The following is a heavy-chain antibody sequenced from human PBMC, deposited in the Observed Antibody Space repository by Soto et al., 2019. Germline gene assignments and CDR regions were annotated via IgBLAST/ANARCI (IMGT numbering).Heavy chain of an antibody. Sequence: GALRLYCAASGLSFSSYWMSWVRQAPGKGLEWVANIKQDGSEKYYVDSVKGRFTISRDNAKNSLYLQMNSLRAEDTAVYYCAREGEWMATRSDAFDIWGQGTMVTVSS. CDR3: AREGEWMATRSDAFDI. D-gene: IGHD5-12*01. CDR2: IKQDGSEK. CDR1: GLSFSSYW. J-gene: IGHJ3*02. V-gene: IGHV3-7*01.